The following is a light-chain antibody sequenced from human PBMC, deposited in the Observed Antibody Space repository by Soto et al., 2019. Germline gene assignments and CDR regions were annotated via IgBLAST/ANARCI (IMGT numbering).Light chain of an antibody. CDR3: QQYNSYPWT. CDR1: QSISDW. Sequence: DIQMTQSPSTLSTSVGARVTITCRASQSISDWLAWYQQKPGKAPKLLIYKASSLESGVPSRFSGSGSGTEFTLTISSLQPDDFATYYCQQYNSYPWTFGQGTKVDIK. CDR2: KAS. V-gene: IGKV1-5*03. J-gene: IGKJ1*01.